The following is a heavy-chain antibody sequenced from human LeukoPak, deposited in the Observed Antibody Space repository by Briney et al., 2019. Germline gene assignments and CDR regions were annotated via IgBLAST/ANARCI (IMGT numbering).Heavy chain of an antibody. CDR1: GGSISSYY. V-gene: IGHV4-59*01. CDR3: ARVARSGTYSLDF. D-gene: IGHD1-26*01. Sequence: SETLSLTCTVSGGSISSYYWSWIRQPPGKGLEWIGYIYYSGSTNYNPSLKSRVTISLDTSKNQFSLKLNSVTAADTAVYYCARVARSGTYSLDFWGQGILVTVSS. J-gene: IGHJ4*02. CDR2: IYYSGST.